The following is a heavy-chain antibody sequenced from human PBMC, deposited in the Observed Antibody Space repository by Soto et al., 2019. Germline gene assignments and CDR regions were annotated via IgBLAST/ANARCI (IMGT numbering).Heavy chain of an antibody. CDR3: ARVAEMVTVTKGYYYYMDV. CDR2: IIRMLGVA. J-gene: IGHJ6*03. CDR1: GDTFSNHT. Sequence: QVQLVQSGAEVKKPGSSVKVSCKASGDTFSNHTISWVRQAPGQGLEWMGRIIRMLGVANYAQKFQGRVTITADKATSTAYMELSSLRSADTAVYYCARVAEMVTVTKGYYYYMDVWGKGTTVTVSS. D-gene: IGHD5-18*01. V-gene: IGHV1-69*04.